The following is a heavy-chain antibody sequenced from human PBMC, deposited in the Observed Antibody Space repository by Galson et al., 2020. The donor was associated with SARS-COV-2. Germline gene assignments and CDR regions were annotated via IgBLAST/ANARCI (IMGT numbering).Heavy chain of an antibody. Sequence: GGSLRLSCEASGFTFSSYGMHWVRQAPGKGLEWVAVIWYDGSNKYYADSVKGRFTISRDNSKNTLYLQMNSLRAEDTAVNYCASTLTPLVDFGVWGEGKMVGVAA. CDR3: ASTLTPLVDFGV. CDR2: IWYDGSNK. CDR1: GFTFSSYG. V-gene: IGHV3-33*01. J-gene: IGHJ3*01.